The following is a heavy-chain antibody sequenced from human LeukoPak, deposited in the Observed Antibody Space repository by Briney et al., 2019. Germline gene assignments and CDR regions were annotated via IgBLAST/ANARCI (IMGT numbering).Heavy chain of an antibody. CDR3: ARDRVGATGGWFDP. CDR1: GHTFTSYG. J-gene: IGHJ5*02. V-gene: IGHV1-18*01. D-gene: IGHD1-26*01. Sequence: ASVTVFCTASGHTFTSYGISWVRQAPGQGLEWMGWISAYNGNTNYAQKLQGRVTMTTDTSTSTAYMELRSLRSDDTAVYYCARDRVGATGGWFDPWGQGTLVTVSS. CDR2: ISAYNGNT.